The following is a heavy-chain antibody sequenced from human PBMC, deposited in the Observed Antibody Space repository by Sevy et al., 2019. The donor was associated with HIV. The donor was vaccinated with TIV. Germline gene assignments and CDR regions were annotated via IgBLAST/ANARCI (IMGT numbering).Heavy chain of an antibody. CDR3: AKVYQGLGTRYTYYFGMDV. CDR1: GFTFRNYA. D-gene: IGHD2-2*01. V-gene: IGHV3-23*01. CDR2: ISDSGVIR. J-gene: IGHJ6*02. Sequence: GGSLRLSCAASGFTFRNYAMTWVRHAPGKGLEWVSTISDSGVIRYYADFVQGRFTFSRDNSRNTVSLLMNSLRAEDTAVYYCAKVYQGLGTRYTYYFGMDVWGQGTTVTVSS.